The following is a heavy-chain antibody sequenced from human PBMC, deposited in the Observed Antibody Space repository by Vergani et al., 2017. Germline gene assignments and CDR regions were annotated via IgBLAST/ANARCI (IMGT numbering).Heavy chain of an antibody. J-gene: IGHJ6*03. V-gene: IGHV3-33*01. CDR1: GFTFSSYG. CDR2: IWYDGSNK. Sequence: QVQLVESGGGVVQPGRSLRLSCAASGFTFSSYGMHWVRQAPGKGLEWVAVIWYDGSNKYYVDSVKGRFTISRENSKNTLYLQMNSLRAEDTAVYYCARDGEDSISWYRTNYYYMDVWGKGTTVTVSS. D-gene: IGHD6-13*01. CDR3: ARDGEDSISWYRTNYYYMDV.